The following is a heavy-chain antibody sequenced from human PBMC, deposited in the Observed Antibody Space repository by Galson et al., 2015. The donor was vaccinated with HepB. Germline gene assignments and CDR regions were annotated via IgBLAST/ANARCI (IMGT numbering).Heavy chain of an antibody. CDR3: ASPFCTGGSCYPLWY. V-gene: IGHV3-53*01. Sequence: SLRLSCAASGFTVSNTYMNWVRQAPGKGLEWVSVIYSGGATYYADSVKGRFTISRDNSKNTLYLHVNNLRAEETAVYYCASPFCTGGSCYPLWYWGQGTLVTVSS. CDR2: IYSGGAT. CDR1: GFTVSNTY. J-gene: IGHJ4*02. D-gene: IGHD2-15*01.